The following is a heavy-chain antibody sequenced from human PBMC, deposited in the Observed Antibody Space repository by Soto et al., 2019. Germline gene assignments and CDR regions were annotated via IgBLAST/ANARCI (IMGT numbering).Heavy chain of an antibody. Sequence: ASVKVSCKTSGYTFTSYGISWVRQAPGQGLEWMGWISAYNGNTNYAQKLQGRVTMTTDTSTSIAYMELRSLRSDDTAVYYCARVSSYYGSGSYYNPLMWFDPWGQGTLVTVSS. J-gene: IGHJ5*02. V-gene: IGHV1-18*01. D-gene: IGHD3-10*01. CDR3: ARVSSYYGSGSYYNPLMWFDP. CDR2: ISAYNGNT. CDR1: GYTFTSYG.